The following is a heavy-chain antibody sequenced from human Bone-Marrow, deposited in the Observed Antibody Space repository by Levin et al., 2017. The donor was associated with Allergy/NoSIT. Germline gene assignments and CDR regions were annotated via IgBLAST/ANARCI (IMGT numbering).Heavy chain of an antibody. CDR3: ARCKSSSSPLREYYFDY. V-gene: IGHV4-31*03. Sequence: ASETLSLTCTVSGGSISSGGYYWSWIRQHPGKGLEWIGYIYYSGSTYYNPSLKSRVTISVDTSKNQFSLKLSSVTAADTAVYYCARCKSSSSPLREYYFDYWGQGTLVTVSS. J-gene: IGHJ4*02. CDR1: GGSISSGGYY. D-gene: IGHD6-6*01. CDR2: IYYSGST.